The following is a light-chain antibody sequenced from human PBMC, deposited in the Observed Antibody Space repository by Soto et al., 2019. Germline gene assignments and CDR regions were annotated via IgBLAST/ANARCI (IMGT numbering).Light chain of an antibody. V-gene: IGKV3-15*01. CDR1: QTIYSN. J-gene: IGKJ4*01. CDR3: KQYISWPRT. Sequence: IGMTQSPATLSVSPGERATLSCRASQTIYSNVAWYPQRPGQPPIPXXXRASXXDTGIPARFSGIGSGREFTLTISSLQSEDYSVYFCKQYISWPRTFGGGTKGDIK. CDR2: RAS.